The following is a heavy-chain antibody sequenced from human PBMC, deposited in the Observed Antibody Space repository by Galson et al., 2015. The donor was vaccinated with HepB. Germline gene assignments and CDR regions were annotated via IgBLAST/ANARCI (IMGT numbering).Heavy chain of an antibody. CDR1: GYTLTSYG. D-gene: IGHD6-19*01. V-gene: IGHV1-18*01. CDR3: ARVRGIAVAVHYWYFDL. CDR2: ISAYNGNT. Sequence: SVKVSCKASGYTLTSYGISWVRQAPGQGLEWMGWISAYNGNTNYAQKLQGRVTMTTDTSTSTAYMELRSLRSDDTAVYYCARVRGIAVAVHYWYFDLWGRGTLVTVSS. J-gene: IGHJ2*01.